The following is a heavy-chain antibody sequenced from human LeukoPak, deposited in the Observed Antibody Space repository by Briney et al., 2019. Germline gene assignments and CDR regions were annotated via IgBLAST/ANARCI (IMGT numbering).Heavy chain of an antibody. CDR3: ARGRRDVFDI. CDR2: MNPHSGNT. CDR1: GYTFTFSD. J-gene: IGHJ3*02. Sequence: ASVKLSCKASGYTFTFSDIQWVRQAPGQGLEWMGWMNPHSGNTGYAQKFLGRITLTRKTSTTMAYMALTSLKSEDTAVYYCARGRRDVFDIWGQGTTVTVS. V-gene: IGHV1-8*03.